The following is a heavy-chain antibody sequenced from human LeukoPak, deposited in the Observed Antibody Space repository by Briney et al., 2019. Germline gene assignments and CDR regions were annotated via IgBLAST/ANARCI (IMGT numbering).Heavy chain of an antibody. J-gene: IGHJ4*02. CDR2: IWYDGSNK. V-gene: IGHV3-33*01. Sequence: GGSLRLSCAASGFTFSSYGMHWVRQAPGKGLEWVAVIWYDGSNKYYADSVKGRFTISRDNSKNTLYLRMNSLRAEDTAVYYCARDPNGSYSFDYWGQGTLVTVSS. D-gene: IGHD1-26*01. CDR3: ARDPNGSYSFDY. CDR1: GFTFSSYG.